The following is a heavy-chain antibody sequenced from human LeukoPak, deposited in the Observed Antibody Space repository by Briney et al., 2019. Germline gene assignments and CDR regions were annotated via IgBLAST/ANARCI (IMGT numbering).Heavy chain of an antibody. CDR2: ISSSSSTI. D-gene: IGHD6-6*01. Sequence: GGSLRLSCAASGFTFSSYSMNWVRQAPGKGLEWVSYISSSSSTIYYADSVKGRFTISRDNAKNSLYLQMNSLRAEDTAVYYCAMEGTEYSSSSGLKYWGQGTLVTVSS. V-gene: IGHV3-48*01. CDR1: GFTFSSYS. J-gene: IGHJ4*02. CDR3: AMEGTEYSSSSGLKY.